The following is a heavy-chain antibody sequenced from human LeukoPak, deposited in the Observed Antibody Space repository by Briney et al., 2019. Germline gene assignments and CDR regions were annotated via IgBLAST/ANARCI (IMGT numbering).Heavy chain of an antibody. CDR2: IIPIFGTA. D-gene: IGHD4-23*01. Sequence: SVKVSCKASGGTFSGYAISWVRQAPGQGLEWMGGIIPIFGTANYAQKFQGRVTITADESTSTAYMELSSLRSEDTAVYYCARGRFTVAYFDYWGQGTLVTVSS. J-gene: IGHJ4*02. CDR1: GGTFSGYA. V-gene: IGHV1-69*13. CDR3: ARGRFTVAYFDY.